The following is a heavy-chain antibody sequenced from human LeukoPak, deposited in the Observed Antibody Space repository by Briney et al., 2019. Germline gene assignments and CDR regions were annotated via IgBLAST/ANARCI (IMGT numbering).Heavy chain of an antibody. J-gene: IGHJ5*02. CDR1: GYSISSGYL. CDR3: ARLGATILSAVNWFDP. V-gene: IGHV4-38-2*02. CDR2: INHSGST. D-gene: IGHD5-12*01. Sequence: SETLSLTCTVSGYSISSGYLWGWIRPPPGKGLEWIGEINHSGSTNYNPSLKSRVTISVDTSKNQFSLKLSSVTAADTAVYYCARLGATILSAVNWFDPWGQGTLVTVSS.